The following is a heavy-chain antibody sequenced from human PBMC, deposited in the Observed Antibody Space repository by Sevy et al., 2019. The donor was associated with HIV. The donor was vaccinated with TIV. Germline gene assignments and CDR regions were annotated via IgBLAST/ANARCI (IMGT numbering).Heavy chain of an antibody. Sequence: GGSLRLSCAASGFMFNSYNMNWVRQAPGTGLEWLSYINSGSGAISYADSVKGRFTISRDNAKNSLYLQMNSLRAEDTAVYYCARDQHDYAGNVRTGWFDPWGQGTLVTVSS. J-gene: IGHJ5*02. CDR2: INSGSGAI. D-gene: IGHD4-17*01. V-gene: IGHV3-48*01. CDR3: ARDQHDYAGNVRTGWFDP. CDR1: GFMFNSYN.